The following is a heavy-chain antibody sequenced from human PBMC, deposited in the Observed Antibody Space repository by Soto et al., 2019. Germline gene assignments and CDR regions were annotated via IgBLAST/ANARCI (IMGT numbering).Heavy chain of an antibody. D-gene: IGHD6-13*01. Sequence: GGSLRLSCAASGFTFSSYGMHWVRQAPGKGLEWVAVISYDGSNKYYADSVKGRFTISRDNSRNTLYLQMNSLRAEDTAVYYCAKDFRRYSSTPPGAFDIWGQGTMVTVSS. CDR2: ISYDGSNK. CDR1: GFTFSSYG. V-gene: IGHV3-30*18. CDR3: AKDFRRYSSTPPGAFDI. J-gene: IGHJ3*02.